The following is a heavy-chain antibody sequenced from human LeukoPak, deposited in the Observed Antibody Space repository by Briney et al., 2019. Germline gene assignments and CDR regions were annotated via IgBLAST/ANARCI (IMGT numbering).Heavy chain of an antibody. CDR1: GFTFSRNG. CDR3: VCKYTIS. D-gene: IGHD2-2*02. V-gene: IGHV3-33*01. J-gene: IGHJ5*02. CDR2: IYYDGSNK. Sequence: GGSLRLSCAASGFTFSRNGMHWVRRAPGKGLEWVALIYYDGSNKYYVDSVKGRFTISRDNSKNMVYLQMNSLRAEDTAVYYCVCKYTISWGQGTLVTVSS.